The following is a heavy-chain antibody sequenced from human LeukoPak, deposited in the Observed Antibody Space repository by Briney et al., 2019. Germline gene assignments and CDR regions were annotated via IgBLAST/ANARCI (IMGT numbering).Heavy chain of an antibody. J-gene: IGHJ4*02. V-gene: IGHV3-7*01. CDR1: GFTFSNYW. Sequence: GGSLRLSCAASGFTFSNYWMTWVRQAPGKGLEWVATIKPDGSAVYYLDSVRGRFTISRDNAKDSSSLQMNSLRAEDTAVYYCARDSRGRCSSTSCRPYFDYWGQGTLVTVSS. CDR3: ARDSRGRCSSTSCRPYFDY. CDR2: IKPDGSAV. D-gene: IGHD2-2*01.